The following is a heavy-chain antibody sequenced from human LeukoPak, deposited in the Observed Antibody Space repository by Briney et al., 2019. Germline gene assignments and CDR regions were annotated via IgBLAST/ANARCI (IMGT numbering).Heavy chain of an antibody. J-gene: IGHJ4*02. CDR2: INSNSGGT. D-gene: IGHD1-26*01. Sequence: GASVKVSCKASGYTFTGYYIHWVRQAPGQGLEWMGRINSNSGGTDYAQKFQGRFTMTRDTSISTAYMELSRLTSDDTAVYHCGRDQGAYWGQGTLVTVSS. V-gene: IGHV1-2*02. CDR3: GRDQGAY. CDR1: GYTFTGYY.